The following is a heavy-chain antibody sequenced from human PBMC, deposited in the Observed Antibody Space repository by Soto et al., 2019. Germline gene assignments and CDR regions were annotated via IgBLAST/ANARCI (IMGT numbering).Heavy chain of an antibody. CDR3: ARVWVTTVTAWFDL. CDR2: IIPFSGAA. D-gene: IGHD4-17*01. Sequence: SVKVPCKPFGGTLSSYAITWMRQAPGQGLEWMGGIIPFSGAANYAQKFQGRVTITADESTNTAYMDLSSLRSEDTAVYFCARVWVTTVTAWFDLWGQGTLVTVSS. J-gene: IGHJ5*02. CDR1: GGTLSSYA. V-gene: IGHV1-69*13.